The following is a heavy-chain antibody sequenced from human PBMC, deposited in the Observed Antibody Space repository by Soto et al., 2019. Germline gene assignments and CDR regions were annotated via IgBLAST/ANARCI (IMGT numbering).Heavy chain of an antibody. CDR1: GFTFSSYA. Sequence: EVQLLESGGGLVQPGGSLRLSCAASGFTFSSYAMSWVRQAPGKGLEWVSAISGSGGSTYYADSVKGRFTISRDNSKNTLYMKMNSLRAEDTAVYYCAKKDVLLWFGELGGNWFDPWGQGTLVTVSS. D-gene: IGHD3-10*01. CDR2: ISGSGGST. CDR3: AKKDVLLWFGELGGNWFDP. V-gene: IGHV3-23*01. J-gene: IGHJ5*02.